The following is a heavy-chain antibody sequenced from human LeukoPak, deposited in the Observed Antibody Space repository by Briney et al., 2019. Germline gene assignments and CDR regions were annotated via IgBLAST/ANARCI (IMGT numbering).Heavy chain of an antibody. CDR1: GGSISSYY. D-gene: IGHD1-26*01. CDR2: IYYTGNT. CDR3: ARLGGATSPFGY. Sequence: SETLSLTCTVSGGSISSYYWSWIRQPPGKGLEWIGYIYYTGNTNYNPSLKSRVTISVDTSKNQFSLNLSPVTAADTAIYYCARLGGATSPFGYWGQGTLVTVSS. V-gene: IGHV4-59*08. J-gene: IGHJ4*02.